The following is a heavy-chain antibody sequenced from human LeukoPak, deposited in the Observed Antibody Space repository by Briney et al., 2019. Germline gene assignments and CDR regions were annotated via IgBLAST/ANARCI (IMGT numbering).Heavy chain of an antibody. CDR3: ARRAGAYSHPYDY. J-gene: IGHJ4*02. D-gene: IGHD4/OR15-4a*01. CDR2: IYSDNT. CDR1: GFTFNDYG. V-gene: IGHV3-53*01. Sequence: GGSLRLSCAASGFTFNDYGMSWVRQAPGKGLEWVSFIYSDNTHYSDSVKGRFTISRDNSKNTLYLQMNSLRAEDTAVYYCARRAGAYSHPYDYWGQGTLVTVSS.